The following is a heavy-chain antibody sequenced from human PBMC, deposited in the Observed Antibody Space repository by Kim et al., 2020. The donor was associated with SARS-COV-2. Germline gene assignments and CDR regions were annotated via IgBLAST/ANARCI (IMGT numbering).Heavy chain of an antibody. Sequence: ASVKVSCKASGYTFTSYAMNWVRQAPGQGLEWMGWINTNTGNPTYAQGFTGRCVFSLDTSVSTAYLQISSLKAEDTAVYYCARDSGRADDYVWGSYPHDAFDIWGQGTMVSVSS. V-gene: IGHV7-4-1*02. J-gene: IGHJ3*02. CDR1: GYTFTSYA. CDR2: INTNTGNP. CDR3: ARDSGRADDYVWGSYPHDAFDI. D-gene: IGHD3-16*02.